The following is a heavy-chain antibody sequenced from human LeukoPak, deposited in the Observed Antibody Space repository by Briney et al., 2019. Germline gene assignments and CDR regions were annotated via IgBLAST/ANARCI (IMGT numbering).Heavy chain of an antibody. Sequence: GSLRLSCTASGFSVSSIYMSWVRQAPGKGLEWVSVIYSGGSTYYADSVKGRFTISRDNSKNTLYLQMNSLRAEDTAVYYCAISAVAGTEVVADYWGQGTLVTVSS. D-gene: IGHD6-19*01. CDR1: GFSVSSIY. V-gene: IGHV3-53*01. CDR3: AISAVAGTEVVADY. CDR2: IYSGGST. J-gene: IGHJ4*02.